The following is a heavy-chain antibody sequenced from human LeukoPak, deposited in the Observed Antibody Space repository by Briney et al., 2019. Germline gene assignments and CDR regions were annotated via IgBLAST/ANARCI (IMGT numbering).Heavy chain of an antibody. J-gene: IGHJ6*03. CDR2: ISAYNGNT. D-gene: IGHD6-25*01. CDR3: ARDAASFRIYYYYYYMDV. Sequence: GASVKVSCKASGYTFTSYGISWVRQAPGQGLEWMGWISAYNGNTNYAQKLQGRVTMTTDTSTSTAYMELRSLRSDDTAVYYCARDAASFRIYYYYYYMDVWGKGTTVTVSS. V-gene: IGHV1-18*01. CDR1: GYTFTSYG.